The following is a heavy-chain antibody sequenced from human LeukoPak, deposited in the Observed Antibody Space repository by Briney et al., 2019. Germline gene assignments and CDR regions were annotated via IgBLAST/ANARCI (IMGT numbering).Heavy chain of an antibody. D-gene: IGHD3-22*01. CDR2: VYYSGST. CDR3: ARDHYDSSGIDY. J-gene: IGHJ4*02. Sequence: PSETLSLTCTVSGGSISSGDYYWSWIRQPPGKGLEWIGYVYYSGSTYYNPSLKSRVTISVDTSKNQFSLKLSSVTAADTAVYYCARDHYDSSGIDYWGQGTLVTVSS. CDR1: GGSISSGDYY. V-gene: IGHV4-30-4*08.